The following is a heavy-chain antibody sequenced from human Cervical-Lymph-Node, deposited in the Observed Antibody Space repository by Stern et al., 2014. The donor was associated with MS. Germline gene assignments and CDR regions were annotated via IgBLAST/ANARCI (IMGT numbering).Heavy chain of an antibody. Sequence: QVQLVQSGAEVTKPGASVKVSCRPSGYIFTAYYIHWVRQAPGQGLEWMGWINPNTGNTNYAQNFQGRFTMTRDTSLKTVYMEFSKLRSDDSALYFCARDRASAWYALDFWGQGTLVTVSS. CDR1: GYIFTAYY. J-gene: IGHJ4*02. V-gene: IGHV1-2*02. CDR3: ARDRASAWYALDF. CDR2: INPNTGNT. D-gene: IGHD6-19*01.